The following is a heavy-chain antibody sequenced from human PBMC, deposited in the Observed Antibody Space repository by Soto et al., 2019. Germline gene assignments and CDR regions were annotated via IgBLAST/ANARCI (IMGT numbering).Heavy chain of an antibody. J-gene: IGHJ4*02. D-gene: IGHD6-25*01. CDR2: IKEDGSER. CDR1: GFIFRNYL. Sequence: EVQLVESGGGLVQPGESLRLSCAASGFIFRNYLMSWVRQAPGRGLEWVANIKEDGSERYYVDSVNGRFTISRDNAKNSLYLEMPRPRADDTAIYYCAREKRANGYFDYWGQGTRVTVSS. CDR3: AREKRANGYFDY. V-gene: IGHV3-7*01.